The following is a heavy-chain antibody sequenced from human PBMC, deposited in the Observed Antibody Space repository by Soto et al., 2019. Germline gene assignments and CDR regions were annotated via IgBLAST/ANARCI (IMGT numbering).Heavy chain of an antibody. CDR2: IWYDGSNK. J-gene: IGHJ4*02. D-gene: IGHD4-17*01. CDR3: ARDGYGDYIDY. CDR1: GFTFSSYG. V-gene: IGHV3-33*01. Sequence: QVQLVESGGGVVQPGRSLRLSCAASGFTFSSYGMHWVRQAPGKGLAWVAVIWYDGSNKYYADSVKGRFTISRDNSKNTLYLQMNSLRAEDTAVYYCARDGYGDYIDYWGQGTLVTVSS.